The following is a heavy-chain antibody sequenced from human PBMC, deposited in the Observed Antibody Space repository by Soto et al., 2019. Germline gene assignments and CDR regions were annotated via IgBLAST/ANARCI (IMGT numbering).Heavy chain of an antibody. CDR1: GGSFSGYY. D-gene: IGHD2-15*01. J-gene: IGHJ6*02. CDR2: INHSGST. Sequence: QVQLQQWGAGLLKPSETLSLTCAVYGGSFSGYYWSWIRQPPGKGLEWSGEINHSGSTNYNPSLKSRLTISVDTSKNQISLRLSCVTAADTAVYSCARGTHCSAGSCSRYYSYYYGMDVWGHGTTFTVCS. CDR3: ARGTHCSAGSCSRYYSYYYGMDV. V-gene: IGHV4-34*01.